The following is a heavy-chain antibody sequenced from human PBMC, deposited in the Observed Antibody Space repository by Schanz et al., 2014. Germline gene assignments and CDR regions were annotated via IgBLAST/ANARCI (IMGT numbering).Heavy chain of an antibody. CDR3: ARIIDGDYLY. J-gene: IGHJ4*02. V-gene: IGHV1-69*02. CDR1: GGPLSSYA. CDR2: IIPILGME. D-gene: IGHD4-17*01. Sequence: QVQLVQSGAEMKKPGSSVRVSCKASGGPLSSYAFSWVRQAPGQGLEWMGKIIPILGMENYAQKFQGRVTITADISTSTAYMDLSSLRSEDTAVYFCARIIDGDYLYWGQGTLVTVSS.